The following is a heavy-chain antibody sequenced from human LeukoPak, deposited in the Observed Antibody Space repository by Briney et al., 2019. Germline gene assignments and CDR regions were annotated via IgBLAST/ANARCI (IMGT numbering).Heavy chain of an antibody. CDR2: INHSGST. D-gene: IGHD1-1*01. Sequence: PSETLSLTCAVYGGSFSGYYWSWIRQPPGKGLEWIGEINHSGSTNYNPSLKSRVTISVDTSKNQFSLKLSSVTAADTAVYYCARPKRNGNRRDAFDIWGQGTMVTVSS. V-gene: IGHV4-34*01. J-gene: IGHJ3*02. CDR3: ARPKRNGNRRDAFDI. CDR1: GGSFSGYY.